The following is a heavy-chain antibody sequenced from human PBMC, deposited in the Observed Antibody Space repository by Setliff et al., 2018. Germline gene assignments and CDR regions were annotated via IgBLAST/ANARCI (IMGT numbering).Heavy chain of an antibody. D-gene: IGHD2-2*01. Sequence: PSETLSLTCAVSGYSISSDYYWGWIRQPPGKGLEWIGSMYHSGSTYYNPSLKSRVTISVDTSKNQLSLKLNYVTAADTAVYYCARALGYCSRTSCYADAFDIWGQGTMVTVSS. V-gene: IGHV4-38-2*01. CDR3: ARALGYCSRTSCYADAFDI. CDR2: MYHSGST. CDR1: GYSISSDYY. J-gene: IGHJ3*02.